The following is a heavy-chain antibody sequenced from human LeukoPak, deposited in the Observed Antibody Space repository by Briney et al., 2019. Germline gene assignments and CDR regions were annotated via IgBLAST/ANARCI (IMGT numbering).Heavy chain of an antibody. D-gene: IGHD2-15*01. V-gene: IGHV3-64*01. Sequence: GGSRRLSCAASGFTFSSYAMHWVRQAPGKVLEYVSGISSDGGSPFHVNSVKGRFTISRDNSKDTLYIQLGSLRAEDMAVYYCAREYCSGGRCQYYFDYWGQGTLVTVSS. J-gene: IGHJ4*02. CDR1: GFTFSSYA. CDR2: ISSDGGSP. CDR3: AREYCSGGRCQYYFDY.